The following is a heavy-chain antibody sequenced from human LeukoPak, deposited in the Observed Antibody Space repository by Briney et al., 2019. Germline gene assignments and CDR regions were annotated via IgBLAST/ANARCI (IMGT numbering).Heavy chain of an antibody. CDR3: ARGSGGYHYDH. Sequence: PSETLSLTCTVSGGSISSYYWSWIRQPPGKGLEGIGYFFYSGSTNYNPSLKSRVTISVDTSKNQFSLKLSSVTAADTAVYYCARGSGGYHYDHWGQGTLVTVSS. CDR1: GGSISSYY. J-gene: IGHJ5*02. CDR2: FFYSGST. D-gene: IGHD3-22*01. V-gene: IGHV4-59*01.